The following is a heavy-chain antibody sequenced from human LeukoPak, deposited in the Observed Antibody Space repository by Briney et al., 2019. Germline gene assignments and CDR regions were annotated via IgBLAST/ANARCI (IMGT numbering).Heavy chain of an antibody. Sequence: GECLKISCNGSGYSFTSYWIGWVRQMPGKGLEWMGSIYPGDSDTRYSPSFQGQVTMSADESISTAYLQWSSLKASDTAMYYCARQGRGSSNWFDPWGQGTLVTVSS. V-gene: IGHV5-51*01. J-gene: IGHJ5*02. CDR3: ARQGRGSSNWFDP. CDR2: IYPGDSDT. D-gene: IGHD3-10*01. CDR1: GYSFTSYW.